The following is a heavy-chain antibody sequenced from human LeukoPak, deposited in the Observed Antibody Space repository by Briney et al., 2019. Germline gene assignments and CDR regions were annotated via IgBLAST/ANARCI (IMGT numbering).Heavy chain of an antibody. Sequence: PGGSLRLSCTASGFSFSSDWMHWVRQAPGKGLVWVSRINHNGVSEAYADSVKGRFTISRDNAKNTLYLQMNSLGAEDTAVHYCARVPGYSGYFYGMDVWGQGTTVTVSS. D-gene: IGHD5-12*01. CDR3: ARVPGYSGYFYGMDV. CDR1: GFSFSSDW. CDR2: INHNGVSE. V-gene: IGHV3-74*01. J-gene: IGHJ6*02.